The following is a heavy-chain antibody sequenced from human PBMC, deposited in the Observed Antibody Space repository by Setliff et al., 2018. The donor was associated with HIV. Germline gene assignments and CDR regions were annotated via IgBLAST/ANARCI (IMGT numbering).Heavy chain of an antibody. CDR2: ASPNSGGT. Sequence: GASVKVSCKASGYTFSDYYMHWVRQAPGQGLEWMGWASPNSGGTNYAQKFQGRVNMTRDTSISTTYMELSRLRSDDTAAYYCARDPGYKSTWYGVFDIWGQGTMVTVTS. J-gene: IGHJ3*02. CDR1: GYTFSDYY. D-gene: IGHD6-13*01. V-gene: IGHV1-2*02. CDR3: ARDPGYKSTWYGVFDI.